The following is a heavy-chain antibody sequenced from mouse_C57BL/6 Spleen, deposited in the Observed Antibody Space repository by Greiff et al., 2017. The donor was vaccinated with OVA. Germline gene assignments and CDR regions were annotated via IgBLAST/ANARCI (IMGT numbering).Heavy chain of an antibody. CDR1: GYSITSGYY. V-gene: IGHV3-6*01. J-gene: IGHJ2*01. CDR3: ARDSGSSFDY. Sequence: EESGPGLVKPSQSLSLTCSVTGYSITSGYYWNWIRQFPGNKLEWMGYISYDGSNNYNPSLKNRISITRDTSKNQFFLKLNSVTTEDTATYYCARDSGSSFDYWGQGTTLTVSS. D-gene: IGHD1-1*01. CDR2: ISYDGSN.